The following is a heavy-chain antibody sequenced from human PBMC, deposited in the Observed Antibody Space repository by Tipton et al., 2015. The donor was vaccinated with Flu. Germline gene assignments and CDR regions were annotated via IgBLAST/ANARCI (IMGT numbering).Heavy chain of an antibody. CDR1: GFTFNNVW. D-gene: IGHD6-19*01. V-gene: IGHV3-15*01. CDR3: TTSGQWLQYFYNLDV. Sequence: SLRLSCAASGFTFNNVWMSWVRQIPGKGLEWVGRIKSNADGGTTDYGAPAKGRFIIPRDDSKDTLYLQMNSLKTEDSAVYYCTTSGQWLQYFYNLDVWGRGTTVTVSS. J-gene: IGHJ6*01. CDR2: IKSNADGGTT.